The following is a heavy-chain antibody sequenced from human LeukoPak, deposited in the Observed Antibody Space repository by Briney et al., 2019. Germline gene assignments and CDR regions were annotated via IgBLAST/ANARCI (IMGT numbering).Heavy chain of an antibody. V-gene: IGHV3-30*18. CDR1: GFTFSSYG. CDR3: AKTLGPPGGLDY. J-gene: IGHJ4*02. CDR2: ISYDGSNK. Sequence: GGSLRLSCAASGFTFSSYGMHWVRQAPGKGLEWVAVISYDGSNKYYADSVKGRFTISRDNSKNTLYLQMNNLRAEDTAVYYCAKTLGPPGGLDYWGQGTLVTVSS.